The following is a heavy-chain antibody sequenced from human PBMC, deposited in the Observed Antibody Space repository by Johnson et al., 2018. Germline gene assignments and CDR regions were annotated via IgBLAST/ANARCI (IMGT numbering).Heavy chain of an antibody. CDR1: GFTFSSYA. CDR2: ISYAGSNK. V-gene: IGHV3-30*03. J-gene: IGHJ4*02. Sequence: QVQLVQSGGGVVQPGRSLRLSCAASGFTFSSYAMHWVRQAPGKGLEWVAVISYAGSNKYYADSVQGRFTISRDSSKNTLYLQLKRLSAEDKAVYYVLKGRFTISKDSSKNTLYLQRNSLRAEDTAVYYCTKARLPWVRGIFDYWGQGTLVTVSS. D-gene: IGHD3-10*01. CDR3: LKGRFTISKDSSKNTLYLQRNSLRAEDTAVYYCTKARLPWVRGIFDY.